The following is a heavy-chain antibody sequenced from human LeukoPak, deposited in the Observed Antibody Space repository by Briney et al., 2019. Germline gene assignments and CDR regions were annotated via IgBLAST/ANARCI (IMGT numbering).Heavy chain of an antibody. Sequence: AESMKISWTGSGYSFTSYWIGWVRQMPGKGLQWMGIIYPGDSDTKYSPSLQGQVTISADKSISTAYLQWSSLKASDTAMYYCARQPTVTTNSDYWGQGTLVTVSS. V-gene: IGHV5-51*01. J-gene: IGHJ4*02. CDR2: IYPGDSDT. D-gene: IGHD4-17*01. CDR3: ARQPTVTTNSDY. CDR1: GYSFTSYW.